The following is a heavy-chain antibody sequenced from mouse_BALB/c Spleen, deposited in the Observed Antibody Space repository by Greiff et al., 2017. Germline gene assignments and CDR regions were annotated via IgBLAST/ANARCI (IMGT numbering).Heavy chain of an antibody. CDR2: ISYSGST. CDR3: AKGLPHYYAMDY. Sequence: EVQLVESGPGLVKPSQSLSLTCTVTGYSITSDYAWNWIRQFPGNILEWMGYISYSGSTSYNPSLKSRISITRDTSKNQFFLQLNSVTTEDTATYYCAKGLPHYYAMDYWGQGTSVTVSS. CDR1: GYSITSDYA. J-gene: IGHJ4*01. D-gene: IGHD2-2*01. V-gene: IGHV3-2*02.